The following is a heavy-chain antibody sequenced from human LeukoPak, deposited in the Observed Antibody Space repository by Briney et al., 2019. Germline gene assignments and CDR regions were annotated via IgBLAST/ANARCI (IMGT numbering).Heavy chain of an antibody. J-gene: IGHJ4*02. D-gene: IGHD1-26*01. CDR3: ARAVVNSGSYTGLDY. Sequence: ASVKVSCKASGYTFTGYYMHWVRQAPGQGLEWMGWINPNSGGTNYAQKFQGRVTMTRDTSISTAYMELSRLRSDDTAVYYCARAVVNSGSYTGLDYWGQGTLVTVSS. CDR2: INPNSGGT. V-gene: IGHV1-2*02. CDR1: GYTFTGYY.